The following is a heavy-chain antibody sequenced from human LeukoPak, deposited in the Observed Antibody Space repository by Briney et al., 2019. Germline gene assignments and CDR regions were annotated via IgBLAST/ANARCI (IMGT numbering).Heavy chain of an antibody. CDR3: ATTVSAGTYRYFQH. J-gene: IGHJ1*01. CDR2: INAGNGNT. Sequence: GASVKVSCKASGYIFTTYAMHWVRQALGQSLEWMGWINAGNGNTKYSQKFQGRVTITRDTSANIAYMELSSLRSEDTAVYYCATTVSAGTYRYFQHWGQGTLVTVSS. V-gene: IGHV1-3*01. D-gene: IGHD6-13*01. CDR1: GYIFTTYA.